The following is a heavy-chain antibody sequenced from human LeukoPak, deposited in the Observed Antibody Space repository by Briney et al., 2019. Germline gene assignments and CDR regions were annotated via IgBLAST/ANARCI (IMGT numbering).Heavy chain of an antibody. CDR2: IKEDGTVK. J-gene: IGHJ4*02. D-gene: IGHD3-10*01. Sequence: GSLRLSCAGCGFTFSTYYMSCVRQAPGKGLEWVANIKEDGTVKYYVESVKGRFTISRDNAKNSLYLQMNSLRAEDTAVYYCAASITMFDYWGQGTLVTVSS. CDR3: AASITMFDY. V-gene: IGHV3-7*02. CDR1: GFTFSTYY.